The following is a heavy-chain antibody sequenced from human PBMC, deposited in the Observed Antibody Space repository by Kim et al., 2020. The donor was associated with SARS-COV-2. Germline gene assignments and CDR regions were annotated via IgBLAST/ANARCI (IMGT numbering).Heavy chain of an antibody. CDR3: ARGIWVGMDSPDAFNM. CDR1: GYTFISYA. Sequence: ASVKVSCKASGYTFISYAMHWVRQAPGQRLEWMGWINAGNGNTKYSQKFQDRVTITRDTSASTAYMEVSSLKSEDTAVYYCARGIWVGMDSPDAFNMWGQGTMVTFSS. CDR2: INAGNGNT. V-gene: IGHV1-3*01. J-gene: IGHJ3*02. D-gene: IGHD3-10*01.